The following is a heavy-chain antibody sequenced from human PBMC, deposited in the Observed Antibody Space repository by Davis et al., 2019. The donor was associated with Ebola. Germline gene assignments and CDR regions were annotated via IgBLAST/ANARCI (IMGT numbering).Heavy chain of an antibody. J-gene: IGHJ4*02. CDR2: IYPGDSDT. CDR3: AKQESLYGSSDY. Sequence: PGGSLRLSCKGSGYSFNTYWIAWVRQTPAKGLEWMGIIYPGDSDTRYSPSFEGQVTISVDRSISTAYLQWSSLKASDSAMYYCAKQESLYGSSDYWGQGTLVTVSS. CDR1: GYSFNTYW. V-gene: IGHV5-51*01. D-gene: IGHD3-22*01.